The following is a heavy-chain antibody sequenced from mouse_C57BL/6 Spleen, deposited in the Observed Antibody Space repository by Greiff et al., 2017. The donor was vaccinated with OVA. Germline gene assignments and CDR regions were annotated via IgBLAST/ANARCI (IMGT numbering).Heavy chain of an antibody. D-gene: IGHD2-1*01. CDR2: IYPRDGST. CDR1: GYTFTDHT. Sequence: QVQLQQSDAELVKPGASVKISCKVSGYTFTDHTLHWMKQRPEQGLEWIGYIYPRDGSTKYNEKFKGKATLPADKSSSTAYMQLNILTAEDSAVYFCASLYYGNSQAWFAYWGQGTLVTVSA. V-gene: IGHV1-78*01. CDR3: ASLYYGNSQAWFAY. J-gene: IGHJ3*01.